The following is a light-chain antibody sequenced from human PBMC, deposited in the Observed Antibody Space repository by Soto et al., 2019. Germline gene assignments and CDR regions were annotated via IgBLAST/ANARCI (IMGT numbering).Light chain of an antibody. CDR2: AAS. J-gene: IGKJ4*01. CDR1: QSISTY. V-gene: IGKV1-39*01. CDR3: QQRDDSALS. Sequence: DIQMTQSPSSLSAFVGDRVTITCRASQSISTYLNWYQQKPGNAPRVLIYAASRLASGVPSRFSGSGSGTDFILTITSLQPEELGTYCCQQRDDSALSFGRGTKGEIK.